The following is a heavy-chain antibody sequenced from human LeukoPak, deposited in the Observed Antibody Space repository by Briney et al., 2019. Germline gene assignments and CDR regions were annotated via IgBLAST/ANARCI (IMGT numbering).Heavy chain of an antibody. CDR2: MNPVSGNT. CDR1: GYTFTTYD. D-gene: IGHD6-19*01. CDR3: ARGRGSGHKENWFDP. J-gene: IGHJ5*02. Sequence: ASVKVSCKASGYTFTTYDINWVRQATGQGLERMGWMNPVSGNTGYVQKFQGRVTMTRNTSISTAYMELSSLKSGDTAVYYCARGRGSGHKENWFDPWGQGTLVTVSS. V-gene: IGHV1-8*01.